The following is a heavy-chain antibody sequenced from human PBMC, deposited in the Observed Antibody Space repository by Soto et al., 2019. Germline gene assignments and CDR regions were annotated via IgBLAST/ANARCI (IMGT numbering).Heavy chain of an antibody. CDR3: AKDKPGTTAFDI. CDR2: VNQDGSEK. V-gene: IGHV3-7*03. Sequence: PGGSLRLSCALSGFTLNSHWMTWVRQAPGKGLEWVASVNQDGSEKLYVGSVQGRFSISKDDTENSLYVHMNSLRAEDTAVYYCAKDKPGTTAFDIWGRGTLVTVSS. D-gene: IGHD1-1*01. CDR1: GFTLNSHW. J-gene: IGHJ3*02.